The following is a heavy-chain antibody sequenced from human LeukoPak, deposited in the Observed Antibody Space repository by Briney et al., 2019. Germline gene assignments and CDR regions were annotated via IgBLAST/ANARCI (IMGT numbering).Heavy chain of an antibody. Sequence: PGGSLRLSCAASVFTVSSYAMHWVRQAPGKRLEWAAVISYDGSNKYYADSVKGRFTISRDNSKNTLYLQMNSLRAEDTAVYYCARSIVGATRGAFDIWGQGTMVTVSS. CDR1: VFTVSSYA. CDR3: ARSIVGATRGAFDI. J-gene: IGHJ3*02. D-gene: IGHD1-26*01. CDR2: ISYDGSNK. V-gene: IGHV3-30-3*01.